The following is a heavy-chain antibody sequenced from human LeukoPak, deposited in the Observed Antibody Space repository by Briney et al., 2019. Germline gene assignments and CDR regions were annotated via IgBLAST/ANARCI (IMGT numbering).Heavy chain of an antibody. J-gene: IGHJ4*02. V-gene: IGHV4-39*07. D-gene: IGHD3-16*02. CDR2: IYYSGST. CDR1: GGSISSSSYY. Sequence: SETLSLTCTVSGGSISSSSYYWGWIRQPPGKGLEWIGSIYYSGSTYYNPSLKSRVTISVDTSKNQFSLKLSSVTAADTAVYYCARVGGGGYVWGSYRRPFDYWGQGTLVTVSS. CDR3: ARVGGGGYVWGSYRRPFDY.